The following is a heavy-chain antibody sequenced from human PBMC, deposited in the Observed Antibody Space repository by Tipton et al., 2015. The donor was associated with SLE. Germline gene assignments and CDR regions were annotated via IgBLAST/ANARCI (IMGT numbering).Heavy chain of an antibody. CDR1: GGSFSGYY. V-gene: IGHV4-4*07. CDR2: IYTSGST. Sequence: GLVKPSETLSLTCAVYGGSFSGYYWSWIRQPAGKGLEWIGRIYTSGSTNYNPSLKSRVTISVDTSKNQFSLKLSSVTAADTAVYYCASGYSSSWYRALDYWGQGTLVTVSS. CDR3: ASGYSSSWYRALDY. D-gene: IGHD6-13*01. J-gene: IGHJ4*02.